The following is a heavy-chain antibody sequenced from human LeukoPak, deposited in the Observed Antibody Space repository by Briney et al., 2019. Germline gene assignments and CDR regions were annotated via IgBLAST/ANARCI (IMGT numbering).Heavy chain of an antibody. CDR3: AKAPTYQAPDY. D-gene: IGHD3-16*01. Sequence: GGSLRLSCAASGFTVSSNYMSWVRQAPGKGLEWVSVIYSGGSTYYADSVKGRFTISRDNSKNTLYLQMNSLRAEDTAVYYCAKAPTYQAPDYWGQGTLVTVSS. V-gene: IGHV3-66*01. J-gene: IGHJ4*02. CDR2: IYSGGST. CDR1: GFTVSSNY.